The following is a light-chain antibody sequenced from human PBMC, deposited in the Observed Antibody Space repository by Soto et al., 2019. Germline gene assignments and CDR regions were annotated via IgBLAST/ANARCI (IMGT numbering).Light chain of an antibody. CDR2: AAS. J-gene: IGKJ5*01. Sequence: DIHFTQSPSFLSASVGDRVTITCRASQGISSYLAWCQQIPGKAPNLLIYAASTLQSGVPSRFSGSGSGTEFTLTISSLQPEDFATYYCHQLNSYPHTFGQGTRLEIK. CDR1: QGISSY. CDR3: HQLNSYPHT. V-gene: IGKV1-9*01.